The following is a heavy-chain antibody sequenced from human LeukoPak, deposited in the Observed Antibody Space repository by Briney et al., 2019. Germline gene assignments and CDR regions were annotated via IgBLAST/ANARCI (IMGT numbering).Heavy chain of an antibody. CDR1: GFTFSNYW. CDR2: INSDGINT. V-gene: IGHV3-74*01. CDR3: ARVPYYYDSSGYFFDY. D-gene: IGHD3-22*01. Sequence: GGSLRLSCAASGFTFSNYWMHWVRHAPGKGLVWVSRINSDGINTRYADSVKGRYTISREYAKNTLNLKMNRLRAEDTAVYYCARVPYYYDSSGYFFDYWGQGTLVTVSS. J-gene: IGHJ4*02.